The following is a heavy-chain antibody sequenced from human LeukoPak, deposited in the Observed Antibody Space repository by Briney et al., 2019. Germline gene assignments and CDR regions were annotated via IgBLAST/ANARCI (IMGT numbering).Heavy chain of an antibody. J-gene: IGHJ4*02. CDR3: AREEIVPAAYFDY. V-gene: IGHV3-48*03. CDR1: GFTFSSYE. CDR2: ISSSGSTI. Sequence: GGSLRLSCAASGFTFSSYEMNWVRQAPGKGLEWVSYISSSGSTIYYADSVKGRFTISRDNAKNSLYLQMNSLRAEDTAVYCCAREEIVPAAYFDYWGQGTLVTVSS. D-gene: IGHD2-2*01.